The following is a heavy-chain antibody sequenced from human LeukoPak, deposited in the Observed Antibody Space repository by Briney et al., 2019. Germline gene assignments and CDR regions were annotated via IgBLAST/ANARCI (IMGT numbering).Heavy chain of an antibody. J-gene: IGHJ5*02. CDR3: PRHGRQWVPLNCLDP. Sequence: GASVKLSCKASGYTFNTYGINWVRQAPRQGLEWMGWISAYNGNTNYAQTLQGRITLTTDTSTSTAYMELTSLRFDDTAVYYCPRHGRQWVPLNCLDPWGQGTLVIVSS. D-gene: IGHD6-19*01. CDR1: GYTFNTYG. CDR2: ISAYNGNT. V-gene: IGHV1-18*04.